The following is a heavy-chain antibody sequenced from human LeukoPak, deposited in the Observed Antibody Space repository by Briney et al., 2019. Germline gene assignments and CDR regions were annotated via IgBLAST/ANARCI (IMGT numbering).Heavy chain of an antibody. D-gene: IGHD3-22*01. CDR1: GFTFSNFA. CDR2: ISYDGSSK. J-gene: IGHJ6*02. CDR3: AKDIYDSSGYYSGHYYYGMDV. V-gene: IGHV3-30-3*01. Sequence: GGSLRLSCSASGFTFSNFALHWVRQAPGMGLEWVAAISYDGSSKYYADSVKGRFTISRDNSKNTLYLQMNSLRAEDTAVYYCAKDIYDSSGYYSGHYYYGMDVWGQGTTVTVSS.